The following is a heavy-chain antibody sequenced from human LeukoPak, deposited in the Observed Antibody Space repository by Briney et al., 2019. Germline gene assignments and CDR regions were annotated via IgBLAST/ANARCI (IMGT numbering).Heavy chain of an antibody. CDR2: IYHFGSS. CDR1: GGSISSYY. Sequence: SETLSLTCTVSGGSISSYYWSWIRQPPGKGLEWIGYIYHFGSSNYNPSLKSRLTISVDASKNQFSLRLSSATAADTAIYYCAKYSASDSDAFDIWGQGAMVTVSS. J-gene: IGHJ3*02. V-gene: IGHV4-59*03. D-gene: IGHD4-11*01. CDR3: AKYSASDSDAFDI.